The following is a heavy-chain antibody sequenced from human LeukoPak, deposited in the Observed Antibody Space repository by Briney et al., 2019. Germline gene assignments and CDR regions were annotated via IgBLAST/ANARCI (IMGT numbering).Heavy chain of an antibody. D-gene: IGHD4-11*01. V-gene: IGHV1-69*17. CDR2: IIPIFGIA. J-gene: IGHJ4*02. Sequence: SVTVSCKAPGGTFTNYAIRWVRQAPGQGLDWMGWIIPIFGIANYAQKFQGRVTITADKSTSTAYMELSSLRSEDTAVYYCARDSDTVTREYYFDYWGQGTLVTVSS. CDR1: GGTFTNYA. CDR3: ARDSDTVTREYYFDY.